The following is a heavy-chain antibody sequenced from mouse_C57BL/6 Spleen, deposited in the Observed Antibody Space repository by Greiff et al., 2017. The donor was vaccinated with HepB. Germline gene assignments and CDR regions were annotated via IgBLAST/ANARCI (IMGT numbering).Heavy chain of an antibody. J-gene: IGHJ3*01. Sequence: QVQLKHSGPGLVQPSQSLSITCTVSGFSLTSYGVHWVRQSPGKGLEWLGVIWIGGSTDYNAAFMSRLSITNDNSKSQVFLKMNSLQADATAIYYCDKNGFAWFAYWGQGTLVTVSA. CDR2: IWIGGST. CDR3: DKNGFAWFAY. V-gene: IGHV2-5*01. CDR1: GFSLTSYG.